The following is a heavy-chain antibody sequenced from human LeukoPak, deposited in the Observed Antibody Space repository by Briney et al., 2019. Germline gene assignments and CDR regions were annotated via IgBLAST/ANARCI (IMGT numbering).Heavy chain of an antibody. CDR1: GLTFNYYG. D-gene: IGHD3-9*01. CDR2: VWYDGDNK. Sequence: GGSLRLSCAASGLTFNYYGMHWLRQAPGKGLEWVAVVWYDGDNKYYADSVKGRFTISRDNSKNTLYLQMNSLRAEDTAVYYYAKDGAHLLRLDYYYMDVWGNGTTVTVSS. V-gene: IGHV3-33*03. J-gene: IGHJ6*03. CDR3: AKDGAHLLRLDYYYMDV.